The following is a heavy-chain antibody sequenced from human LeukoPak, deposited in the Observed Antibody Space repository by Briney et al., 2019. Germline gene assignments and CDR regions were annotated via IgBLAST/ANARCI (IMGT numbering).Heavy chain of an antibody. CDR2: ISSSSTYI. CDR3: ARIRRGWSQNWDY. J-gene: IGHJ4*02. Sequence: GGSLRLSCAASGFTFASETMNWVRQAPGKGLEWVSSISSSSTYIYYADSVKGRFTISRDNAKNSLYLQMNSLRAEDTAVYYCARIRRGWSQNWDYWGQGTLVTVSS. CDR1: GFTFASET. V-gene: IGHV3-21*01. D-gene: IGHD6-19*01.